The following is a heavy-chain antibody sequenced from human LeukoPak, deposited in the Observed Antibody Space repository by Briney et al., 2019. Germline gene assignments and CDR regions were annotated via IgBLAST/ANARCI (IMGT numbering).Heavy chain of an antibody. J-gene: IGHJ4*02. D-gene: IGHD6-25*01. CDR3: SKDVGPSGPLFDS. Sequence: GGSLRLSCAASGFTFSSYAMSWVRQAPGKGMEWVSTIDAGGVNTHYADSVKGRFTISRDNSKHTLYLQMNNLRAEDTAIYYCSKDVGPSGPLFDSWGQGTLVTVSS. V-gene: IGHV3-23*01. CDR2: IDAGGVNT. CDR1: GFTFSSYA.